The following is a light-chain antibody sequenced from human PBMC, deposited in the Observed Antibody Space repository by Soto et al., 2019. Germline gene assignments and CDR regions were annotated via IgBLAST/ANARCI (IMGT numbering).Light chain of an antibody. CDR2: DNY. Sequence: QSVLTQPPSVSGAPGQRVTISCTGSSSNIGAGFDVHWYQQLPGTAPKLLVYDNYNRPSGVPDRFSGSRSGTSASLAITGLQAEDEADYYCQSYDSSRRVVFGGGTQLTVL. V-gene: IGLV1-40*01. J-gene: IGLJ2*01. CDR1: SSNIGAGFD. CDR3: QSYDSSRRVV.